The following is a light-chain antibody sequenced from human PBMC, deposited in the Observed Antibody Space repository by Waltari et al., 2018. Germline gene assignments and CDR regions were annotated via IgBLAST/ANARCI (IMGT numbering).Light chain of an antibody. J-gene: IGKJ1*01. Sequence: EIVFTQSPGTLSLSPGESATLSCSASQSISKYLAWHQQRPGQAPRLLIYAASNRATGIPDRFSGGGSGTDFSLTISRLEPEDFAVYYCQHHVRLPATFGQGTKVEIK. CDR1: QSISKY. CDR3: QHHVRLPAT. V-gene: IGKV3-20*01. CDR2: AAS.